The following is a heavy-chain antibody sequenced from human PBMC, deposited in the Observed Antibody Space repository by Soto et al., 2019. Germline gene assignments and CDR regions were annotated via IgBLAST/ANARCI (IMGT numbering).Heavy chain of an antibody. J-gene: IGHJ6*02. V-gene: IGHV3-11*01. CDR3: ARGTMTTVTPRNYYYYGMDV. CDR1: GFTFSDYY. CDR2: IRSSGSTI. D-gene: IGHD4-17*01. Sequence: QVQLVESGGGLVKPGGSLRLSCAASGFTFSDYYMSWIRQAPGKGLEWVSYIRSSGSTIYYADSVKGRFTSSRDNAKNSLYMQMNSLRADDTAVYYCARGTMTTVTPRNYYYYGMDVWGQGTTVTVSS.